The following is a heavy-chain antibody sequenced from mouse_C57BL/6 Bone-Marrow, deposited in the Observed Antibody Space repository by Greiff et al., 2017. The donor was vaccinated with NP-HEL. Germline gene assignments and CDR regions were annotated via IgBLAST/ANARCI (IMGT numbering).Heavy chain of an antibody. Sequence: QVQLQQPGAELVRPGTSVKLSCKASGYTFTSYWMHWVKQRPGQGLEWIGVIDPSDSYTNYNQKFKGKATLTVDTSSSTAYMQLSSLTSEDSAVYYCARWCTTGSMGDYWGQGTSVTVSS. D-gene: IGHD1-1*01. CDR2: IDPSDSYT. CDR1: GYTFTSYW. J-gene: IGHJ4*01. CDR3: ARWCTTGSMGDY. V-gene: IGHV1-59*01.